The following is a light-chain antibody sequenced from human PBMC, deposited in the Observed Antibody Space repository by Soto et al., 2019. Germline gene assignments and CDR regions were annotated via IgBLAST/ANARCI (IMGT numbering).Light chain of an antibody. CDR3: SSYTSSSTVI. CDR1: SSDVGGYNY. Sequence: QSALTQPGSVSGSPGQWITISCSGTSSDVGGYNYVSWYQQHPGKAPKLVIYEVSSRPSGVSNRFSDSKSGNTASLTISGLQAEDEADYYCSSYTSSSTVIFGGGTKLTVL. CDR2: EVS. J-gene: IGLJ2*01. V-gene: IGLV2-14*01.